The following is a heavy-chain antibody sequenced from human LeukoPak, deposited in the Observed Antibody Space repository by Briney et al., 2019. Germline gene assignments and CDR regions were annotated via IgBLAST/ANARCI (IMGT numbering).Heavy chain of an antibody. J-gene: IGHJ6*04. D-gene: IGHD3-9*01. CDR3: ARDREYYDILAGFYCYYCYGMDV. V-gene: IGHV3-48*03. Sequence: GGSLRLSCAPSGFPFRRYDMNGVRDAPGKGLEWVSYICSRRSTIYYTHPVKGRFTISRDNSENSVYLQMNSLRADDKAVYYCARDREYYDILAGFYCYYCYGMDVWGKGTTVTVSS. CDR2: ICSRRSTI. CDR1: GFPFRRYD.